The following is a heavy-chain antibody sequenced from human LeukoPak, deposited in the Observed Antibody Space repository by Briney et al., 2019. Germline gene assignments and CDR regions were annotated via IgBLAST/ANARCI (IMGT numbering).Heavy chain of an antibody. CDR3: AKHTWIQLWSYYFDY. D-gene: IGHD5-18*01. CDR1: GFTFSSYA. J-gene: IGHJ4*02. V-gene: IGHV3-23*01. Sequence: GGSLRLSCAASGFTFSSYAMSWVRQAPGKGLEWVSAISGSGGSTYYADSVKGRFTISRDNSKNTLYLQMNSLRAEDTAVYYCAKHTWIQLWSYYFDYWGQGTLVTVSS. CDR2: ISGSGGST.